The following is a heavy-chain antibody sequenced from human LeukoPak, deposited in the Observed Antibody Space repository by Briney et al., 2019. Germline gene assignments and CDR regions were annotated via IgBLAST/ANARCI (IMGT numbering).Heavy chain of an antibody. CDR3: AKGGKYRGWLQYDAFDI. CDR1: GFTFSSYA. J-gene: IGHJ3*02. D-gene: IGHD5-24*01. Sequence: QPGGSLRLSCAASGFTFSSYAMSWVRQAPGKGLEWVSAISGSGGSTYYADSVKGRFTISRDNSKSTLYLQMNSLRAEDTAVYYCAKGGKYRGWLQYDAFDIWGQGTMVTVSS. CDR2: ISGSGGST. V-gene: IGHV3-23*01.